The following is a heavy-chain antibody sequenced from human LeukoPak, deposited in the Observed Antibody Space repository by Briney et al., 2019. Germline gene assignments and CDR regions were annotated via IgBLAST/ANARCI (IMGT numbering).Heavy chain of an antibody. V-gene: IGHV4-39*01. J-gene: IGHJ3*02. CDR3: ARHSRSGYSGYENAFDI. Sequence: PSGTLSLTCAVSGGSISSSSYYWGWIRQPPGKGLEWIGNIDYSGSTYYTPSLKSRVTISVDTSKNQFSLKLSSVTAADTAVYYCARHSRSGYSGYENAFDIWGQGTMVTV. CDR2: IDYSGST. D-gene: IGHD5-12*01. CDR1: GGSISSSSYY.